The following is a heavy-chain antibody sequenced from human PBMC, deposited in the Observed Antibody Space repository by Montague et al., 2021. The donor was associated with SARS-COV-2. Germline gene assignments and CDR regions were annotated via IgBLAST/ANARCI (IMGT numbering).Heavy chain of an antibody. CDR1: GGSFSGYY. V-gene: IGHV4-34*01. J-gene: IGHJ5*02. Sequence: SETLSLTCAVYGGSFSGYYWSWIRQPPGKGLEWIGEINHSGSTKHNPSLKSRVSMSVDKSWNQFSLRLTSVTAADTAIYYCARMGSGRSDLASWGQGTLVTVSS. D-gene: IGHD1-26*01. CDR3: ARMGSGRSDLAS. CDR2: INHSGST.